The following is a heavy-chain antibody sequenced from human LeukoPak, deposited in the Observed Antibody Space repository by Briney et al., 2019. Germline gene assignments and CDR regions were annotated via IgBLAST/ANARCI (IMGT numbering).Heavy chain of an antibody. Sequence: ASVKVSCKASGGTFSSYAISWVRQAPGQGLEWMGGIIPIFGTANYAQKFQGRVTITADESTSTAYMELSSLRSEDTAVYYCARDLGGEGSYHQFDYWGQGTLVTVSS. J-gene: IGHJ4*02. CDR1: GGTFSSYA. D-gene: IGHD1-26*01. CDR3: ARDLGGEGSYHQFDY. V-gene: IGHV1-69*01. CDR2: IIPIFGTA.